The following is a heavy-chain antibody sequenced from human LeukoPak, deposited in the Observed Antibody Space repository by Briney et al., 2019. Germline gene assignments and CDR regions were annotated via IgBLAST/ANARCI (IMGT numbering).Heavy chain of an antibody. CDR3: ARGRKISTGSRYYYYGMDV. J-gene: IGHJ6*02. CDR2: INHSGST. CDR1: GGSFSGYY. D-gene: IGHD3-9*01. V-gene: IGHV4-34*01. Sequence: SETLSLTCAVYGGSFSGYYWSWIRQPPGKGLEWIGEINHSGSTNYNPSLKSRVTISVDTSKNQFSLKFASVTAADTAVYYCARGRKISTGSRYYYYGMDVWGQGTTVTVSS.